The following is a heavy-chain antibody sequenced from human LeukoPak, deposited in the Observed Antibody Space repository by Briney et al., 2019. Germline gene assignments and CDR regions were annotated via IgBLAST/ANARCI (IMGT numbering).Heavy chain of an antibody. D-gene: IGHD3-10*01. J-gene: IGHJ4*02. Sequence: PGGSLRLSCAASGFTFSSYSMNCVRQAPGKGLEWVSSISSSSSYIYYADSVKGRFTISRDNAKNSLYLQMNSLRAEDTAVYYCARGDGIGGSFDYWGQGTLVTVSS. V-gene: IGHV3-21*01. CDR3: ARGDGIGGSFDY. CDR2: ISSSSSYI. CDR1: GFTFSSYS.